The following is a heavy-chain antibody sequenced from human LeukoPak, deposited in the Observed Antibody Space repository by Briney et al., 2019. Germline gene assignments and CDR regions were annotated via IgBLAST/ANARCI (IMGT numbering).Heavy chain of an antibody. CDR3: ARDPTYDFWSGYYTLGDYYYYMDV. J-gene: IGHJ6*03. V-gene: IGHV3-30*19. Sequence: GGSLRLSCAASGFTFSSYGMHWVRQAPGKGLEWVAVISYDGSNKYYADTVKGRFTISRDNSKNTLYLQMNSLRAEDTAVYYCARDPTYDFWSGYYTLGDYYYYMDVWGKGTTVTVSS. D-gene: IGHD3-3*01. CDR2: ISYDGSNK. CDR1: GFTFSSYG.